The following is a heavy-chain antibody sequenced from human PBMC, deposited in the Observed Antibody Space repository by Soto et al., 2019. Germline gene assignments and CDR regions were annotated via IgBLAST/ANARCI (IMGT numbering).Heavy chain of an antibody. CDR2: FDPEDGET. CDR3: ATYPTIFGVVIPDFDY. CDR1: GYTLTELS. V-gene: IGHV1-24*01. J-gene: IGHJ4*02. D-gene: IGHD3-3*01. Sequence: ASVKVSCKVSGYTLTELSMHWLRQSPGKGLEWMGGFDPEDGETIYAQKFQGRVTMTEDTSTDTAYMELSSLRSEDTAVYYCATYPTIFGVVIPDFDYWGQGTLVTSPQ.